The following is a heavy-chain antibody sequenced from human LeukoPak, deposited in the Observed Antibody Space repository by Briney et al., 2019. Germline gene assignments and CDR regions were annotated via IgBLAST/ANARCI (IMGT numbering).Heavy chain of an antibody. CDR1: GGSISSYY. CDR3: ASGYCGGACQLGGVDM. J-gene: IGHJ3*02. V-gene: IGHV4-59*01. CDR2: THYSGST. Sequence: SETLSLTCTVSGGSISSYYWSWLRQPPGKGLEYIGYTHYSGSTNYNPSLKSRDTVSLDTSGNQFSLKLSSVTAADTAVYYCASGYCGGACQLGGVDMWGQGTMVTVSS. D-gene: IGHD2-21*02.